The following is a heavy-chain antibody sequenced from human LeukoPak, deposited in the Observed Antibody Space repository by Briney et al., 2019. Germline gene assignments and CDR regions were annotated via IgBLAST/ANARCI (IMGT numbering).Heavy chain of an antibody. D-gene: IGHD3-10*01. Sequence: GSLRLSCAASGFTFSSYWMSWVRQAPGKGLEWIGEIYHSGSTNYNPSLKSRVTISVDKSKNQFSLKLSSVTAADTAVYYCASKGSGSYYTYYFDYWGQGTLVTVSS. CDR3: ASKGSGSYYTYYFDY. V-gene: IGHV4-4*02. CDR2: IYHSGST. CDR1: GFTFSSYW. J-gene: IGHJ4*02.